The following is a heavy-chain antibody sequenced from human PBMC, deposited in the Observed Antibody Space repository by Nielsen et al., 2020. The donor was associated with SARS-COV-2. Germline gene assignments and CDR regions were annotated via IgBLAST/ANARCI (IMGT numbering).Heavy chain of an antibody. CDR3: ARLSNFWSGYNDY. CDR2: ISYDGSNK. Sequence: GESLKISCAASGFIFSDYSMNWVRQAPGKGLEWVAVISYDGSNKYYADSVKGRFTISRDNSKNTLFLQMDSLTADDTAVYFCARLSNFWSGYNDYWGQGTLVIVSS. V-gene: IGHV3-30*03. D-gene: IGHD3-3*01. CDR1: GFIFSDYS. J-gene: IGHJ4*02.